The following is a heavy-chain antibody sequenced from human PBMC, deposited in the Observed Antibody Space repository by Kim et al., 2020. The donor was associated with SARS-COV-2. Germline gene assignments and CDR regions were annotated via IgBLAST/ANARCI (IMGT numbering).Heavy chain of an antibody. V-gene: IGHV4-34*01. Sequence: SETLSLTCAVYGGSFSGYYWSWIRQPPGKGLEWIGEINHSGSTNYNPSLKSRVTISVDTSKNQFSLKLSSVTAADTAVYYCARARLWFGYQRSAFDIWGQGTMVTVSS. CDR3: ARARLWFGYQRSAFDI. CDR1: GGSFSGYY. CDR2: INHSGST. J-gene: IGHJ3*02. D-gene: IGHD3-10*01.